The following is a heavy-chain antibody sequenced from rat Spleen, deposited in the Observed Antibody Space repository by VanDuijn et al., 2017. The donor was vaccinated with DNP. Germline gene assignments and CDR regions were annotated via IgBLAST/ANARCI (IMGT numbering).Heavy chain of an antibody. CDR2: LIYDGSRT. CDR1: GFPFSDYN. D-gene: IGHD1-11*01. V-gene: IGHV5S10*01. J-gene: IGHJ2*01. CDR3: ATTTEGIGFDY. Sequence: EVQLVESGGGLVQPGRSLKLSCAASGFPFSDYNMAWVRQATKKGLEGVATLIYDGSRTFYRDSVKGRFTISRDNAKRTLSLQMDSLRSEDTATYYCATTTEGIGFDYWGQGVMVTVSS.